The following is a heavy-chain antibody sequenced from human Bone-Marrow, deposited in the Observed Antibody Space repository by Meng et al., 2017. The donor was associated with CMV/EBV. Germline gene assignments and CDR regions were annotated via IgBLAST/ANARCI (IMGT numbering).Heavy chain of an antibody. CDR3: ARDSIVVPAIVYYYYGMDV. Sequence: ASVKVSCKASGYTFTGYYMHWVRQAPGQGLEWMGWINPNSGGTNYAQKFQGRVTMTRDTSISTAYMELSRLRSDDTAVYYCARDSIVVPAIVYYYYGMDVWGQGTMVPVSS. J-gene: IGHJ6*01. V-gene: IGHV1-2*02. D-gene: IGHD2-2*01. CDR2: INPNSGGT. CDR1: GYTFTGYY.